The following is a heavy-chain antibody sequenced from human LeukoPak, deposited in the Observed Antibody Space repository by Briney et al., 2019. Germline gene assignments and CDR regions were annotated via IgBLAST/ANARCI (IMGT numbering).Heavy chain of an antibody. J-gene: IGHJ2*01. CDR3: AKDADTATIIYWYFDL. Sequence: GGSLRLSCAASGFTYNICAMHWVRQAPGKGLEWVTTISYDGNNKYYADSVRGRFTISRDNSKNTLYLQLNSLRPEDTAVYYCAKDADTATIIYWYFDLWGRGTLVTVSS. V-gene: IGHV3-30-3*01. D-gene: IGHD5-18*01. CDR2: ISYDGNNK. CDR1: GFTYNICA.